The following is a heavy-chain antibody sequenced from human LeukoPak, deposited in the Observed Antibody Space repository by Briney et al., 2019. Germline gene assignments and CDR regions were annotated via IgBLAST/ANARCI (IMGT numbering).Heavy chain of an antibody. CDR1: GFTFSSYG. V-gene: IGHV3-30*18. CDR2: ISYDGSNK. Sequence: AGESLTLSCAASGFTFSSYGMHWVRQPPGKGLEWVAVISYDGSNKYYADSVKGRFTISRDNYQNTLYLQMNSRRAEDTAVYYCAKGGPSWSYFDYWGERTLVTVSS. J-gene: IGHJ4*02. CDR3: AKGGPSWSYFDY. D-gene: IGHD3-3*01.